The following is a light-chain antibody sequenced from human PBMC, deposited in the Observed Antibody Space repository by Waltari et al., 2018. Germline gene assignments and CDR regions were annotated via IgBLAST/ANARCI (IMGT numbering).Light chain of an antibody. J-gene: IGKJ2*01. CDR3: QQYYSTPQT. Sequence: DIVMTQSPDSLAVSLGERATINCKSSQSVLYSSNNKNYLGLYQQKPGQPPKLLIYWASTRESGVPDRFSGSGSGTDFTRTISSLQAEDVAVYYCQQYYSTPQTFGQGTKLEIK. CDR2: WAS. CDR1: QSVLYSSNNKNY. V-gene: IGKV4-1*01.